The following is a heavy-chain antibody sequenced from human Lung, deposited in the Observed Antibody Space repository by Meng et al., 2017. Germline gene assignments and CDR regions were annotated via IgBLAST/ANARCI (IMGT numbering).Heavy chain of an antibody. V-gene: IGHV3-74*01. CDR2: INRDGTKP. D-gene: IGHD1-1*01. Sequence: EVQLVESGGVLGPPGWSLSLSCAASGFTFTDHWMHWVRQGPGKGLVSVSRINRDGTKPTYADSVKGRFTISRDNAKNTLYLQMNNLRAEDTAFYYCTNDRLNHWGQGALVTVSS. CDR1: GFTFTDHW. CDR3: TNDRLNH. J-gene: IGHJ1*01.